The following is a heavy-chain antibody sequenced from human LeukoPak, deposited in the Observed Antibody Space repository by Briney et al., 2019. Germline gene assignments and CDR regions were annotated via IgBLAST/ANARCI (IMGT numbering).Heavy chain of an antibody. D-gene: IGHD6-19*01. J-gene: IGHJ4*02. CDR3: ARGGDASGWLFDY. CDR1: GYSISSGYY. CDR2: IYHSGST. Sequence: SETLSLTCAVSGYSISSGYYWGWIRQPPGKGLEWIGRIYHSGSTYYNPSLKSRVTILLDRSKNQFSLKLSSVTAADTAVYYCARGGDASGWLFDYWGQGTLVTVSS. V-gene: IGHV4-38-2*01.